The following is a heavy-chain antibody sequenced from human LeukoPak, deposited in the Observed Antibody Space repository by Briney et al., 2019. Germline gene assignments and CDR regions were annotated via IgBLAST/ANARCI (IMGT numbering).Heavy chain of an antibody. V-gene: IGHV3-30*03. J-gene: IGHJ4*02. CDR3: ARGVRIAVAGNIDY. CDR2: ISYDGSNK. CDR1: GFIFSNYG. Sequence: GGSLRLSCAPSGFIFSNYGMHWVRQAPGKGLDWVAAISYDGSNKKYADSVKGRFTISRDNSKNTLYLQMNSLRAEDTAVYYCARGVRIAVAGNIDYWGQGTLVTVSS. D-gene: IGHD6-19*01.